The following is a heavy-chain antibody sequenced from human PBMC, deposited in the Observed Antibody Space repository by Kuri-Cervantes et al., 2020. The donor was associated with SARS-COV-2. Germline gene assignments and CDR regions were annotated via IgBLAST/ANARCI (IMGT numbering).Heavy chain of an antibody. V-gene: IGHV3-30-3*01. J-gene: IGHJ6*02. CDR2: ISYDGSNK. CDR3: ARVWRGELYYYYGMDV. D-gene: IGHD3-3*01. CDR1: GFTLSSYA. Sequence: GESLKISCAASGFTLSSYAMHWVRQAPGKGLEWVAVISYDGSNKYYADSVKGRFTISRDNSKNTLYLQMNSLRAEDTAVYYCARVWRGELYYYYGMDVWGQGTTVTVSS.